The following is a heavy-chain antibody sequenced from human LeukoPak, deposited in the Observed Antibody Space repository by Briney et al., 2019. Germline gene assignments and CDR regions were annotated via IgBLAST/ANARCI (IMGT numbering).Heavy chain of an antibody. D-gene: IGHD1-1*01. V-gene: IGHV1-18*01. CDR1: GYTFTSYG. CDR3: ARAPGLEPVTRVDY. J-gene: IGHJ4*02. Sequence: GASVKVSCKASGYTFTSYGISWVRQAPGQGLEWMGWISAYNGNTNYAQKLQGRVTMTTNTSTSTAYMELRSLRSDDTAVYYCARAPGLEPVTRVDYWGQGTLVTVSS. CDR2: ISAYNGNT.